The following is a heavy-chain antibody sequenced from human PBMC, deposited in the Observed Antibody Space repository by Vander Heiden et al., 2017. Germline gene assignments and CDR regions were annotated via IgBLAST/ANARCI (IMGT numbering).Heavy chain of an antibody. CDR1: GYTFTNYY. J-gene: IGHJ5*02. CDR2: INPSDGST. V-gene: IGHV1-46*01. D-gene: IGHD2-2*01. CDR3: ARYRTSTWPPDCNWFDP. Sequence: QVQLVQSGAAVKKPGASVKVSCKASGYTFTNYYIHWGRQAPGQGLEWVGLINPSDGSTTYAQKFQGRVSMTTDTSTSTVYMEVSSLRSEDTAMYYCARYRTSTWPPDCNWFDPWGQGSLVTVSS.